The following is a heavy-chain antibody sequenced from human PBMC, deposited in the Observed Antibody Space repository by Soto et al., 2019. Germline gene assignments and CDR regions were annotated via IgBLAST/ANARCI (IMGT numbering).Heavy chain of an antibody. CDR1: GGPMSSFY. D-gene: IGHD2-15*01. J-gene: IGHJ4*02. CDR2: IYYSGST. CDR3: ATLPPRIVVVVLPIPS. Sequence: SETLSLTCTVSGGPMSSFYWTWIRQPPGKGLEWIGYIYYSGSTNYNPSLKSRVTISVDTSKNQFSLNLKSVTAADTAVYYCATLPPRIVVVVLPIPSWGQGTLVTVSS. V-gene: IGHV4-59*12.